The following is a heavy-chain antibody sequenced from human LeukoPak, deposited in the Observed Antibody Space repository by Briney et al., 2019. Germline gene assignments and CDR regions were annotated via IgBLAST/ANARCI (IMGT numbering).Heavy chain of an antibody. V-gene: IGHV3-48*01. CDR1: GFTFSNAW. J-gene: IGHJ4*02. Sequence: PGGSLRLSCAASGFTFSNAWMSWVRQAPGKGLEWVSYISSSSSTIYYADSVKGRFTISRDNAKNSLYLQMNSLRAEDTAVYYCARGRGSYYEYWGQGTLVTVSS. CDR2: ISSSSSTI. D-gene: IGHD1-26*01. CDR3: ARGRGSYYEY.